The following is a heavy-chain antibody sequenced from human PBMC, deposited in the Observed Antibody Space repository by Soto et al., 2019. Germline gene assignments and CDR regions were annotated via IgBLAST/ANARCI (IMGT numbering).Heavy chain of an antibody. CDR3: AEGIDTAHYYYMDV. Sequence: EVQLLESGGGLVQPGGSLRLSCAASGFTFSGYAMSWVRQAPGKGLEWVSGISGSGVSTYYADSVKGRFTISRDNSKNKLYVHMNSLRAGDTAGDYCAEGIDTAHYYYMDVWGKGTTVTVSS. CDR1: GFTFSGYA. V-gene: IGHV3-23*01. CDR2: ISGSGVST. J-gene: IGHJ6*03.